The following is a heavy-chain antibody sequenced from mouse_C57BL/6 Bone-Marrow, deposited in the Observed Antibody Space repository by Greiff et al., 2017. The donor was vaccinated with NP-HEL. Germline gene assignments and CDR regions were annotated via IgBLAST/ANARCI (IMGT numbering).Heavy chain of an antibody. D-gene: IGHD2-10*02. CDR3: ARSIPFAY. CDR2: INPNTGGT. CDR1: GYTFTDYY. Sequence: EVQLQQSGPELVKPGASVKISCKASGYTFTDYYMNWVKQSHGKSLEWIGDINPNTGGTSYNQKFKGKATLTVDPSSSTAYMELRSLTSEDSAVYYCARSIPFAYWGQGTLVTVSA. V-gene: IGHV1-26*01. J-gene: IGHJ3*01.